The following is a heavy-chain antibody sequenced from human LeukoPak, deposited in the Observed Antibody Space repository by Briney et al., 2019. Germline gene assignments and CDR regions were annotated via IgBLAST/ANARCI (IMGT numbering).Heavy chain of an antibody. CDR2: MSGSGGST. V-gene: IGHV3-23*01. Sequence: GGSLRLSCAVSGSTFSSYAMSWVRQAPEKGLEWVSVMSGSGGSTYYADSVKGRFTISRDNSKNTLYLQMNSLRVEDTAVYYCAKDRGIGSSCYSGAFDIWGQGTMVTVSS. J-gene: IGHJ3*02. CDR1: GSTFSSYA. D-gene: IGHD2-15*01. CDR3: AKDRGIGSSCYSGAFDI.